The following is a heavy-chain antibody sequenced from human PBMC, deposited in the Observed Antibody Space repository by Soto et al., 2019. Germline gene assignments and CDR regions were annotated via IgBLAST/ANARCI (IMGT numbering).Heavy chain of an antibody. CDR3: GRGSLITMIVNY. D-gene: IGHD3-22*01. V-gene: IGHV1-46*01. J-gene: IGHJ4*02. CDR2: INPSAGSS. Sequence: QVQLVQSGAEVKKPGASVKVSCKASGYTFTSYYMHWVRQAPGQGLEWMGIINPSAGSSSYAQKFQGRVTMTRDTSTNTVSMELNSLRSEDTAVYYCGRGSLITMIVNYWGQGTLVTVSS. CDR1: GYTFTSYY.